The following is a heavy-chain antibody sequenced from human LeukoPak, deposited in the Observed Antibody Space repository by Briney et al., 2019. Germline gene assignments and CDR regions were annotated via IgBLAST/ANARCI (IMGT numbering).Heavy chain of an antibody. D-gene: IGHD3-3*01. CDR1: GFTFSSYA. V-gene: IGHV3-23*01. CDR3: ARYGPPYYDFWSGSKCVDY. CDR2: ISGSGDNT. J-gene: IGHJ4*02. Sequence: PGGSLRLSCAASGFTFSSYAMSWVRQAPGKGLEWVSVISGSGDNTYYADSVKGRFTISRDNSKNTLYLQMNSLRAEDTAVYYCARYGPPYYDFWSGSKCVDYWGQGTLVTVSS.